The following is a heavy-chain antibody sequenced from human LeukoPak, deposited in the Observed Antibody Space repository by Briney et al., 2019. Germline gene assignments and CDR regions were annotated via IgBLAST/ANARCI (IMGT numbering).Heavy chain of an antibody. CDR3: ARDLSGDWYFDL. CDR1: GFTFSIYA. J-gene: IGHJ2*01. D-gene: IGHD7-27*01. Sequence: GGSPRLSCAASGFTFSIYAMNWVRQAPGKGLEWVSVISGRGEHTYYADSVKGRFTISRDNSNNTLYLQMDSLRAEDAAVYYCARDLSGDWYFDLWGRGTLVTVS. V-gene: IGHV3-23*01. CDR2: ISGRGEHT.